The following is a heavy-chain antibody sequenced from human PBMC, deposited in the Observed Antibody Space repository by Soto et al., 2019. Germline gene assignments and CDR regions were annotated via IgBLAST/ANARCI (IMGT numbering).Heavy chain of an antibody. CDR1: GGTFSSYA. D-gene: IGHD5-18*01. V-gene: IGHV1-69*12. J-gene: IGHJ5*02. Sequence: QVQLVQSGAEVKKPGSSVKVSCKASGGTFSSYAISWVRQAPGQGLEWMGGIIPIFGTANYAQKFQGRVTIPADASASTAYMELSSLRSEDTAVYYCARDEGGYSYGYLDPWGQGPLVTVSS. CDR2: IIPIFGTA. CDR3: ARDEGGYSYGYLDP.